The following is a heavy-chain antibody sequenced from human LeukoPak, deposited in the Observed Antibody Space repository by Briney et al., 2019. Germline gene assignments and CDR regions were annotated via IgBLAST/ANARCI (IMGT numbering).Heavy chain of an antibody. CDR2: IYTSGSS. CDR3: ARDGGGSSSWGWDNWFDP. J-gene: IGHJ5*02. Sequence: PSETLSLTCTVSDGSISSGSYYWSWIRQPAGKGLEWIGRIYTSGSSNYNPSLKSRVTISVDTSKNQFSLKLSSVTAADTAVYYCARDGGGSSSWGWDNWFDPWGQGTLVTVSS. CDR1: DGSISSGSYY. V-gene: IGHV4-61*02. D-gene: IGHD6-13*01.